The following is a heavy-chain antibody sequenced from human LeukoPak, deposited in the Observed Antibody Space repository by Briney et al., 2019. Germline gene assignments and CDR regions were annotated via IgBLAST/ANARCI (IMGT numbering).Heavy chain of an antibody. CDR3: ARDQVVRGVIISHDY. J-gene: IGHJ4*02. CDR1: GGSISSGSYY. V-gene: IGHV4-61*02. Sequence: SETLSLTCTVSGGSISSGSYYWSWIRQPAGKGLEWIGRTYTSGSTNYNPSLKSRVTISVDTSKNQFSLKLSSVTAADTAVYYCARDQVVRGVIISHDYWGQGTLVTVSS. CDR2: TYTSGST. D-gene: IGHD3-10*01.